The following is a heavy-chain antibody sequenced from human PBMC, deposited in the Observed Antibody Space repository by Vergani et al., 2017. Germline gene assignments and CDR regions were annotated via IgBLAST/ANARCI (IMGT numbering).Heavy chain of an antibody. Sequence: EVQLVESGGGLIQPGGSLRLSCAASGFTVSSNYMSWVRQAPGKGLEWVSVIYSGGSTYYADSVKGRFTISRDNSKNTLYLQMNSLRAEDTAVYYCARDLTTVTFPYYYYYMDVWDKGTTVTVSS. J-gene: IGHJ6*03. CDR2: IYSGGST. CDR3: ARDLTTVTFPYYYYYMDV. D-gene: IGHD4-11*01. V-gene: IGHV3-53*01. CDR1: GFTVSSNY.